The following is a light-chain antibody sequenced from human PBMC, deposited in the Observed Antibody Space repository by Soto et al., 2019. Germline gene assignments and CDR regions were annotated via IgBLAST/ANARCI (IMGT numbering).Light chain of an antibody. V-gene: IGKV3-20*01. Sequence: EVVLTQSPGTLSLSPGERATLSCRASQNVGTFLTWYQQKPGQAPRLLIYDAFTRATGIPARFSVSGSGTDFTLTISRLEPGDFAVYYCQQYGDSPRSFGQGTKVDI. CDR2: DAF. CDR3: QQYGDSPRS. J-gene: IGKJ1*01. CDR1: QNVGTF.